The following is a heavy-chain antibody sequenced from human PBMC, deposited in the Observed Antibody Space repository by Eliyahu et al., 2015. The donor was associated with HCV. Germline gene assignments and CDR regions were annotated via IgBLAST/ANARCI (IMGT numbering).Heavy chain of an antibody. V-gene: IGHV3-23*01. D-gene: IGHD2-15*01. CDR1: GFTFSSYD. CDR3: AKVSWPDVGRDS. J-gene: IGHJ4*02. CDR2: IIGSGSRT. Sequence: EVQLLESGGGLVQPGGSLRLSCAASGFTFSSYDINWVRQAPGKGLEWVSGIIGSGSRTFYADSVKGRFAISRDNSKNTLFLQMNSLRAEDTAVYYCAKVSWPDVGRDSWGQGTLVTVSS.